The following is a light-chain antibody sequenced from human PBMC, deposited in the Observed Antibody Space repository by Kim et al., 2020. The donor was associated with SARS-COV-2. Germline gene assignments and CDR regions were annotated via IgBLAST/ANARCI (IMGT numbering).Light chain of an antibody. Sequence: SAAVGASFTMTCRAVQGISNYLAWYQQKPGKVPRLLIYAASTLQSGVPSRFSGIGSGTDFTLTISSLQPEDVATYYCQKYNSAPQTFGGGTKLEI. V-gene: IGKV1-27*01. CDR2: AAS. CDR3: QKYNSAPQT. CDR1: QGISNY. J-gene: IGKJ4*01.